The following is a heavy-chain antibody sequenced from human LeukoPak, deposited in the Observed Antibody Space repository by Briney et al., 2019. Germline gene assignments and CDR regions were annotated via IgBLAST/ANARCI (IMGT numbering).Heavy chain of an antibody. CDR2: ISGSGGST. CDR3: AETGPEYQLLLVDY. D-gene: IGHD2-2*01. V-gene: IGHV3-23*01. Sequence: GGSLRLSCAASGFTFSSYAMSWVRQAPGKGLEWVSAISGSGGSTYYADSVKGRFTISRDNSKNTLYLQMNSLRAEDTAVYYCAETGPEYQLLLVDYWGQGTLVTVSS. CDR1: GFTFSSYA. J-gene: IGHJ4*02.